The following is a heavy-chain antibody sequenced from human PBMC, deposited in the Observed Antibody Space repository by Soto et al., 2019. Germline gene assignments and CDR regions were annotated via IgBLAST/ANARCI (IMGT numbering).Heavy chain of an antibody. CDR2: VSWNGGPI. D-gene: IGHD2-2*01. V-gene: IGHV3-9*01. CDR3: AKDGCTSRFYLDS. Sequence: PGGSLRLSCAASGFNFNDYAMHWVRQAPGKGLEWVSGVSWNGGPIGYADSVKGRFTISRDNAKKSLHLQMNNLKPDDTALYYCAKDGCTSRFYLDSWGQGSLVTVSS. CDR1: GFNFNDYA. J-gene: IGHJ4*02.